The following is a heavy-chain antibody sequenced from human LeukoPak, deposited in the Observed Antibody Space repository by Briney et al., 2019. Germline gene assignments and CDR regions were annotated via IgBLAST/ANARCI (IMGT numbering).Heavy chain of an antibody. D-gene: IGHD6-13*01. Sequence: SETLSLTCTVSGGSISSYYWSWIRQPPGKGLEWIGFIYYSGSTNYNPSLKSRVTISVDTSNNQFSLKLSSVTAADTAVYYCATARRFIAAPGTCYFDYWGQGTLVTVSS. CDR2: IYYSGST. CDR3: ATARRFIAAPGTCYFDY. V-gene: IGHV4-59*01. CDR1: GGSISSYY. J-gene: IGHJ4*02.